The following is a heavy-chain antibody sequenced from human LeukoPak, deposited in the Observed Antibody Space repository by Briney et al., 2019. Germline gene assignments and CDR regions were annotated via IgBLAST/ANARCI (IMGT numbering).Heavy chain of an antibody. Sequence: SETLSLTCAVYGGSFSGYYWSWVRQPPGKGLEWIGEINHSGSTSYNPSLKSRVTISVDTSKNQFSLKLSSVTAADTAVYYCARTRVTAMVREYYFDYWGQGTLVTVSS. V-gene: IGHV4-34*01. CDR3: ARTRVTAMVREYYFDY. J-gene: IGHJ4*02. CDR2: INHSGST. CDR1: GGSFSGYY. D-gene: IGHD5-18*01.